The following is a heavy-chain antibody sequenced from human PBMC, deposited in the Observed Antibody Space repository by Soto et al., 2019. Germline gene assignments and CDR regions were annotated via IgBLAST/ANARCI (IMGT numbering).Heavy chain of an antibody. D-gene: IGHD2-21*02. Sequence: EVQLVESGGGLVQPGGSLRLSCAASGFTFSTYSMNWVRQAPGKGLEWLSYISSRSTIYYADSVKGRFTISRDNANNSPYLQMNRRRDEYTAVYYCAWATDHWGQGTLVTFSS. CDR1: GFTFSTYS. J-gene: IGHJ4*02. CDR3: AWATDH. CDR2: ISSRSTI. V-gene: IGHV3-48*02.